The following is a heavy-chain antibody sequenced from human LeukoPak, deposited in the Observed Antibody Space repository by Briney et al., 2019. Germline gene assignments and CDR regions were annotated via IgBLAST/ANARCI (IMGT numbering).Heavy chain of an antibody. J-gene: IGHJ4*02. Sequence: DSVNGRFTISRDNSKNTLYLQMNSPRVEDTAVYYCAKDLPPFDYWGQGALVTVSS. V-gene: IGHV3-30*02. CDR3: AKDLPPFDY.